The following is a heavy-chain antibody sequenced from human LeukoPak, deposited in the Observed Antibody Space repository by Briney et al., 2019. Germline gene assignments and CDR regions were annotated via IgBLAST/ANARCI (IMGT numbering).Heavy chain of an antibody. CDR2: IYSGGST. Sequence: GRSLRLSCAASGFTFSSYGMHWVRQAPGKGLEWVSVIYSGGSTYYADSVKGRFTISRDNSKNTLYLQMNSLRAEDTAVYYCVRDGYGSGLNGGRWFDPWGQGTLVTVSS. J-gene: IGHJ5*02. V-gene: IGHV3-53*01. D-gene: IGHD6-19*01. CDR1: GFTFSSYG. CDR3: VRDGYGSGLNGGRWFDP.